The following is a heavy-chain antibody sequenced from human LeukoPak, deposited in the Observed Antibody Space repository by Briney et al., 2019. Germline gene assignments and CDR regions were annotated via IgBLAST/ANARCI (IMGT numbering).Heavy chain of an antibody. D-gene: IGHD3-10*01. V-gene: IGHV6-1*01. J-gene: IGHJ4*02. CDR2: TYYRSKWYN. CDR3: ARGYYGSGSYMGYFDY. CDR1: GDSVSSNIAT. Sequence: QTLSLTCALSGDSVSSNIATWNWIRQSPSRGLEWLGRTYYRSKWYNDYAVSVKSRITINPDTSKNQFSLQLNSVTPEDTAVYYCARGYYGSGSYMGYFDYWGQGNLVTVSS.